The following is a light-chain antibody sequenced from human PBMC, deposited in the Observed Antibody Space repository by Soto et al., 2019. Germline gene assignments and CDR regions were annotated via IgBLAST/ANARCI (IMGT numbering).Light chain of an antibody. CDR2: AAS. J-gene: IGKJ4*01. Sequence: DIQMTQSPSSLSPSVGDRVTITCRASQDIRNDLVWIQQKPGRAPKSLIYAASSLQSGVPSRFRGSGSGTEFTLIIDNLQPEDFATYYCQQYRDYPLTFGGGTRVEIK. CDR3: QQYRDYPLT. V-gene: IGKV1-16*01. CDR1: QDIRND.